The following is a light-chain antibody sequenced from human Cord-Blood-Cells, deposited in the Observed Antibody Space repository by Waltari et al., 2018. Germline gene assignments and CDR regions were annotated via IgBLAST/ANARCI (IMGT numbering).Light chain of an antibody. CDR2: RNN. V-gene: IGLV1-47*01. CDR3: AAWDDSLSGPWV. CDR1: SSNIGSNY. J-gene: IGLJ3*02. Sequence: QSVLTQPPSASGTPGQRVTISCSGSSSNIGSNYVYWHQQPPGTAPKLLINRNNQRPSGVPDRFSGSKSGTSASLAISGLRSEDEADYYCAAWDDSLSGPWVFGGGTKLTVL.